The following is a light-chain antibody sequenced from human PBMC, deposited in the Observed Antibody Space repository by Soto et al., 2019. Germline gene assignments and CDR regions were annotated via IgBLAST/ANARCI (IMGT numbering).Light chain of an antibody. V-gene: IGKV1-27*01. J-gene: IGKJ4*01. CDR2: AAS. CDR3: QKYDSASSPT. Sequence: DIQMTQSPSSLSASVGDRVTVTCRASQGISSYLAWYQQKPWKVPKLLIFAASTLQPGVPSRFSGSGSGTDVTLTIRSRQPDDVATYYCQKYDSASSPTFGGGTKVEIK. CDR1: QGISSY.